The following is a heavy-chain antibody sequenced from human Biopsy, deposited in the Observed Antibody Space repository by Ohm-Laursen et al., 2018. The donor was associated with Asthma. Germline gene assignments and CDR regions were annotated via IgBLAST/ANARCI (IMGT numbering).Heavy chain of an antibody. Sequence: SLRLSCSASGFNFHNYGMHWVRQAPGKGLDWVAVISFDGSNKNYTDSVKGRFTISRDNSRNTLHLQMNSLRAEDTAVYYCAKDVFPGWELRRGPDYWGQGTLVTVSS. J-gene: IGHJ4*02. CDR3: AKDVFPGWELRRGPDY. CDR1: GFNFHNYG. V-gene: IGHV3-30*18. CDR2: ISFDGSNK. D-gene: IGHD1-26*01.